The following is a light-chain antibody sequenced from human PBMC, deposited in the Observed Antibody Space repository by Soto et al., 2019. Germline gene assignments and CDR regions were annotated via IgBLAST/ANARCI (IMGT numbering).Light chain of an antibody. CDR3: TSYTSISTYV. CDR1: SSDVGDYNY. CDR2: EVS. J-gene: IGLJ1*01. V-gene: IGLV2-14*01. Sequence: QSALTQPASVSGSPGQSITISCTGTSSDVGDYNYVSWYQHHPGKAPKLIIFEVSYRPSGVSNRFSGSKSGNTASLTVSGLQAEDAADYFCTSYTSISTYVFGTGTKLTVL.